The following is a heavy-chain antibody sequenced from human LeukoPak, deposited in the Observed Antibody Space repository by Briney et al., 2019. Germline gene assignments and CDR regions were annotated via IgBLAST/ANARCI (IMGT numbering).Heavy chain of an antibody. Sequence: GRSLRLSWPASGFTFRSYEMHWVRHATGKGLEWVSGIGTAGELYYPGSVKGRFTISRENAKNSLYLQMNSLRAGDTAVYYCARAAYSSTWYSRYFDLWGRGTLVTVSS. CDR2: IGTAGEL. V-gene: IGHV3-13*01. J-gene: IGHJ2*01. D-gene: IGHD6-13*01. CDR1: GFTFRSYE. CDR3: ARAAYSSTWYSRYFDL.